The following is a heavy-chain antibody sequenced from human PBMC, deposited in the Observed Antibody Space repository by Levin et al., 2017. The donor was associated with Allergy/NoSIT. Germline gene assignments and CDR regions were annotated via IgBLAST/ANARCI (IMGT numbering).Heavy chain of an antibody. D-gene: IGHD1-26*01. CDR2: IYYSGST. CDR3: ARSAGGGARTAFGY. CDR1: GGSISSGGYY. J-gene: IGHJ4*02. V-gene: IGHV4-31*03. Sequence: ASQTLSLTCTVSGGSISSGGYYWSWIRQHPGKGLEWIGYIYYSGSTYYNPSLKSRVTISVDTSKNQFSLKLSSVTAADTAVYYCARSAGGGARTAFGYWGQGTLVTVSS.